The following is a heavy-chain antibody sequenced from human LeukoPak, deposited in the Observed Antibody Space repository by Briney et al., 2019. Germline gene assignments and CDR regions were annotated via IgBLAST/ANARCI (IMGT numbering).Heavy chain of an antibody. CDR2: IYYGGST. CDR3: ARHVRGVVVAATLLGWYFDL. J-gene: IGHJ2*01. V-gene: IGHV4-39*01. CDR1: GGSISSSSYY. Sequence: NPSETLSLTCTVSGGSISSSSYYWGWIRQPPGKGLEWIGSIYYGGSTYYNPSLKSRVTISVDTSKNQFSLKLSSVTAADTAVYYCARHVRGVVVAATLLGWYFDLWGRGTLVTVSS. D-gene: IGHD2-15*01.